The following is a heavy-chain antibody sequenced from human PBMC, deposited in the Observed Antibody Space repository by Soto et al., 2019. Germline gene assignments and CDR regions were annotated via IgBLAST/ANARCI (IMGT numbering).Heavy chain of an antibody. CDR2: ISSSSSTI. CDR3: ASTLQYCTSTSSYPWARFDY. D-gene: IGHD2-2*01. V-gene: IGHV3-48*02. Sequence: EVQLVESGGGLVQPGGSLRLSCAASGFTFSDYALNWVRQAPGEGLEWISYISSSSSTIYFADSLKGRFTISRDNAKKSQYLQMTALRDENTAVYYSASTLQYCTSTSSYPWARFDYWGQGTLVTVSS. CDR1: GFTFSDYA. J-gene: IGHJ4*02.